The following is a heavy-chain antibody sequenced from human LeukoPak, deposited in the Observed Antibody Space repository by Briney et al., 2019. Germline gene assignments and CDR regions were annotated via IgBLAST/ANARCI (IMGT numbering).Heavy chain of an antibody. Sequence: PSQTLSLTCAVSGGSISSGGYSWSWIRQPPGKGLEWIGYIYHSGSTYYNPSLKSRVTISVDRSKNQFPLKLSSVTAADTAVYYCARAMPYYYGSGSPSDAFDIWGQGTMVTVSS. J-gene: IGHJ3*02. CDR1: GGSISSGGYS. CDR2: IYHSGST. V-gene: IGHV4-30-2*01. CDR3: ARAMPYYYGSGSPSDAFDI. D-gene: IGHD3-10*01.